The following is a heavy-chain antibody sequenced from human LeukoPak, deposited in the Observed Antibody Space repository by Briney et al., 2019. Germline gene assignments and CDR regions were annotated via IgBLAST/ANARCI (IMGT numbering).Heavy chain of an antibody. J-gene: IGHJ3*02. D-gene: IGHD3-10*01. CDR3: ARADNGSGSYAFDI. CDR1: GFTFSKYG. Sequence: GGSLRLSCAAPGFTFSKYGMHWVRQAPGKGLEWVAVIWHGQKKEYYADSVKGRFTISRDNSKNTLDLQMRSLRAEDTAVYYCARADNGSGSYAFDIWGQGTRVTVSS. CDR2: IWHGQKKE. V-gene: IGHV3-33*08.